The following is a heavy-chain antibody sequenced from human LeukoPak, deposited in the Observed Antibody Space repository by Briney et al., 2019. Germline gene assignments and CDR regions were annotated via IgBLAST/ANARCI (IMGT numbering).Heavy chain of an antibody. CDR2: INPNNGGT. V-gene: IGHV1-2*02. Sequence: ASMKVSCKASGYSFTGYYTHWVRQAPGQGLEWMGWINPNNGGTNYAQKFQGRVAMTRDTSISTAYMELRRLRSDDAAVYYCARAPLPYCSSTSCNLGYNWFDPWGQGTLVTVSS. J-gene: IGHJ5*02. CDR3: ARAPLPYCSSTSCNLGYNWFDP. D-gene: IGHD2-2*01. CDR1: GYSFTGYY.